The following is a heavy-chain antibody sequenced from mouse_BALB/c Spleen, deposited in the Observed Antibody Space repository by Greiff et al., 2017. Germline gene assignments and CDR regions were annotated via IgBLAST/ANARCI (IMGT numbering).Heavy chain of an antibody. CDR2: ISSGSSTI. CDR3: ARSHDYGYGGYAMDY. V-gene: IGHV5-17*02. Sequence: DVMLVESGGGLVQPGGSRKLSCAASGFTFSSFGMHWVRQAPEKGLEWVAYISSGSSTIDYADTVKGRFTISRDNPKNTLFLQMTSLRSEDTAMYYCARSHDYGYGGYAMDYWGQGTSVTVSS. CDR1: GFTFSSFG. D-gene: IGHD1-2*01. J-gene: IGHJ4*01.